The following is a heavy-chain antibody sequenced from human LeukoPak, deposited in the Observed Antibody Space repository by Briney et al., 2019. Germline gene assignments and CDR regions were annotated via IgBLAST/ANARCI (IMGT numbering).Heavy chain of an antibody. CDR1: GGSISSSSYY. CDR2: IYYSGST. J-gene: IGHJ4*02. Sequence: SETLSLTCTVSGGSISSSSYYWGWIRQPPGKGLEWIGSIYYSGSTYYNPSLKSRVTISVDTSKNQFSLKLSSVTAADTAVYYCARLRSVVPVYPGARRGYYFDYWGQGTLVTVSS. D-gene: IGHD2-2*01. CDR3: ARLRSVVPVYPGARRGYYFDY. V-gene: IGHV4-39*01.